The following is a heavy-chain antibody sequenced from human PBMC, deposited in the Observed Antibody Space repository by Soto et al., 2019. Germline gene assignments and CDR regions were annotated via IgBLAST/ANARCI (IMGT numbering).Heavy chain of an antibody. Sequence: TCAISGDSVSSNSAAWNWIRQSPSRGLEWLGRTYYRSKWYNDYAVSVKSRITINPDTSKNQFSLQLNSVTPEDTAVYYCARDGGSGFRGAFDIWGQGTMVTVSS. J-gene: IGHJ3*02. CDR1: GDSVSSNSAA. CDR3: ARDGGSGFRGAFDI. V-gene: IGHV6-1*01. CDR2: TYYRSKWYN. D-gene: IGHD6-19*01.